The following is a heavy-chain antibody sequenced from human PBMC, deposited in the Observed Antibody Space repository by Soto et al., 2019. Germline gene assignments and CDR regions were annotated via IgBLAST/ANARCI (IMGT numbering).Heavy chain of an antibody. CDR2: IIPIFGTA. Sequence: SVKVSCKASGGTFSSYAISWVRQAPGQGLEWMGGIIPIFGTANYAQKFQGRVTITADESTSTAYMELSSLRSEDTAVYYCARKHRITMVRGVIISDNYYYGMDVWGQGTTVTVSS. D-gene: IGHD3-10*01. CDR3: ARKHRITMVRGVIISDNYYYGMDV. V-gene: IGHV1-69*13. CDR1: GGTFSSYA. J-gene: IGHJ6*02.